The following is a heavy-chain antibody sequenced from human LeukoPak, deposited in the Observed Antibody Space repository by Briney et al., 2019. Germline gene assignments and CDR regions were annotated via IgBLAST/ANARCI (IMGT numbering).Heavy chain of an antibody. Sequence: RSQTLSLTCAISGDSVSSNSVTWNWIRQSPSRGLEWLGRTYYRSKWYNDYAVSVKSRITINPDTSKNQFSLQLNSVTPEDTAVYYCAREDAKGIGTLDYWGQGTLVTVSS. CDR3: AREDAKGIGTLDY. CDR1: GDSVSSNSVT. CDR2: TYYRSKWYN. D-gene: IGHD1-7*01. J-gene: IGHJ4*02. V-gene: IGHV6-1*01.